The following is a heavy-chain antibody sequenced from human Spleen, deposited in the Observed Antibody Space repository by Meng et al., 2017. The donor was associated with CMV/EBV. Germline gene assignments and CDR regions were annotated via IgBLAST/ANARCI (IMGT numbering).Heavy chain of an antibody. Sequence: GESLKISCVASGFTLSYYIMNWVRQAPGKGLEWVSYISTGSDTISYADSVKGRFTISRDNAKNSLYLQMDSLRAEDTAIYYCAKVYGGNSLDAFDIWGQGTMVTVSS. J-gene: IGHJ3*02. D-gene: IGHD4-23*01. CDR1: GFTLSYYI. V-gene: IGHV3-48*04. CDR3: AKVYGGNSLDAFDI. CDR2: ISTGSDTI.